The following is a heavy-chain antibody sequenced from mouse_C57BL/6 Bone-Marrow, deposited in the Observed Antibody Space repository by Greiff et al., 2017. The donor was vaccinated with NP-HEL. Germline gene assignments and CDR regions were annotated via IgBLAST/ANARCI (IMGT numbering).Heavy chain of an antibody. CDR1: GFTFSDYY. Sequence: MLVESGGGLVQPGGSLKLSCAASGFTFSDYYMYWVRQTPEKRLEWVAYISNGGGSTYYPDTVKGRFTISRDNAKNTLYLQMSRLKSEDTAMYYCARLEGDYFDYWGQGTTLTVSS. V-gene: IGHV5-12*01. CDR3: ARLEGDYFDY. CDR2: ISNGGGST. J-gene: IGHJ2*01.